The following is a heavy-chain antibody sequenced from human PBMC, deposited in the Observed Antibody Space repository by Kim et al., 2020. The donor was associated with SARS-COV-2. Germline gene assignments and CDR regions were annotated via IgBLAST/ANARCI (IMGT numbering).Heavy chain of an antibody. J-gene: IGHJ3*02. V-gene: IGHV1-24*01. D-gene: IGHD3-10*01. Sequence: YAQKVQGRVTVTEDTSTDTAFMVLSSLRSEDPAVYYCATADLFGGGAFDIWGQGTMVTVSS. CDR3: ATADLFGGGAFDI.